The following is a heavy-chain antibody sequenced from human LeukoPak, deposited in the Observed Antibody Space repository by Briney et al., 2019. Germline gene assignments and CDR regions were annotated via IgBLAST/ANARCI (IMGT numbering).Heavy chain of an antibody. V-gene: IGHV3-21*01. CDR2: IISSSSYI. Sequence: PGGSLRLSCAASGVSFSSYSMSWVRQAPGKGLEWVSSIISSSSYIYYADSVRGRFTISTDNAKNSLYLQMNSLRAEDTAVYYCARDMFDYYDSSGYYSVYGMDVWGQGTTVTVSS. D-gene: IGHD3-22*01. CDR1: GVSFSSYS. J-gene: IGHJ6*02. CDR3: ARDMFDYYDSSGYYSVYGMDV.